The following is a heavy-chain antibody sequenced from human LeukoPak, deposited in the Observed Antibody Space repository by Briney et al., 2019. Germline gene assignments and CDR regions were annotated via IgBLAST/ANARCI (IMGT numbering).Heavy chain of an antibody. CDR2: IDADGSSA. CDR1: GITFRYHW. CDR3: VREGGYDPFEY. D-gene: IGHD5-12*01. Sequence: GGSLRLSCAASGITFRYHWRHWVSQAPGKGLVWVSRIDADGSSATYADSVKGRFTISRDNAKNTLYLQMNSLRAEDTAVYYCVREGGYDPFEYWGQGTLVTVSS. J-gene: IGHJ4*02. V-gene: IGHV3-74*01.